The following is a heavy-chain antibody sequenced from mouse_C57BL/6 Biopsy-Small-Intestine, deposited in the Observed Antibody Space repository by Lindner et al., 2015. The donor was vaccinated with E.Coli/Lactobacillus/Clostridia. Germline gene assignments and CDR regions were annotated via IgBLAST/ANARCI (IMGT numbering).Heavy chain of an antibody. CDR2: INPSTGST. CDR3: SYGNYF. J-gene: IGHJ2*01. Sequence: VQLQESGPELVKPGASVKISCKASAYSFTGYYMNWVKQSPEKGLEWIGEINPSTGSTTYNQKFKAKATVTVDKSSRIAYMQLRSLTSEDSAVYYCSYGNYFWGQGTTLTVSS. V-gene: IGHV1-42*01. CDR1: AYSFTGYY. D-gene: IGHD2-1*01.